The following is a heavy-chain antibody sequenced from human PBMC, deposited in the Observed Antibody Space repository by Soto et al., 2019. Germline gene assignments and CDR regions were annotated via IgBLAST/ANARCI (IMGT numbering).Heavy chain of an antibody. D-gene: IGHD5-18*01. Sequence: SETLSLTCTVSGGSIRSGGYYWSWVRQSPRRGLEWIGNIYYSGSTYYNPSLKSRLTISVDTSKNQFSLNLSSVTAADTAVYYCARDRLMATAGTARHYFGMDVWGQGTTVTVSS. CDR3: ARDRLMATAGTARHYFGMDV. CDR1: GGSIRSGGYY. CDR2: IYYSGST. J-gene: IGHJ6*02. V-gene: IGHV4-31*03.